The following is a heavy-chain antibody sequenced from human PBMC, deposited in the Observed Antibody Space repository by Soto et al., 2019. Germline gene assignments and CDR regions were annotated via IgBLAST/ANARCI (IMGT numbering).Heavy chain of an antibody. CDR1: GGSISCGGYY. D-gene: IGHD2-15*01. CDR2: IDYSGST. CDR3: ARGLGGRTYFDI. V-gene: IGHV4-31*03. Sequence: QVQLQESGPGLVKPSQTLSLTCTVSGGSISCGGYYWSWIRQHPGKGLEWIGYIDYSGSTYYNPSLPRRVTTSLDTTNNKCPLKLGSVTAGDTAEDYCARGLGGRTYFDIWGRGPLVTLSS. J-gene: IGHJ2*01.